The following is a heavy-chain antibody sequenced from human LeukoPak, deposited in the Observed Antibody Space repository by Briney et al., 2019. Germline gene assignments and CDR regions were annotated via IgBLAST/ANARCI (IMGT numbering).Heavy chain of an antibody. V-gene: IGHV3-74*03. CDR2: ISSDGSST. CDR3: ARDQRVTGRPDIDY. CDR1: GFTFRNHW. Sequence: GGSLTLSCAASGFTFRNHWMHWVRQTPGKGLVWVSRISSDGSSTTYADSVKGRFTISRDNAKNTLYLQMNNLRAEDTAMYYCARDQRVTGRPDIDYWGQGTLVIVSS. J-gene: IGHJ4*02. D-gene: IGHD6-6*01.